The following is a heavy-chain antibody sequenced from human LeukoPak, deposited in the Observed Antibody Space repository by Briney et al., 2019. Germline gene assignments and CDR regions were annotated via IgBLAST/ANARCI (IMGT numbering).Heavy chain of an antibody. CDR3: ARDKGMAAAEPDHYYCMYV. V-gene: IGHV4-4*07. J-gene: IGHJ6*03. Sequence: SETLSLTCTVSGGSISSYYWSWIRQPAGKGLEWIGRIYTSGSTNYNPSLKSRVTISVDTSKNQFSLKLSSVTAADPAVYYCARDKGMAAAEPDHYYCMYVWGKATKVTISS. D-gene: IGHD6-13*01. CDR1: GGSISSYY. CDR2: IYTSGST.